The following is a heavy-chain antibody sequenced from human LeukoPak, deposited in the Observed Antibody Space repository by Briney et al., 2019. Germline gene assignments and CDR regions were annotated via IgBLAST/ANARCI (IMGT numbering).Heavy chain of an antibody. CDR1: GYSFTSYW. V-gene: IGHV5-51*01. CDR2: IYPGDSGT. J-gene: IGHJ4*02. Sequence: LGESLKISCKGSGYSFTSYWIGWVRQMPGKGLEWMGIIYPGDSGTRYSPSFQGQVTISADKSISTAYLQWSSLKASDTAMYYCARLWYYDSSGYRDYWGQGTLVTVSS. CDR3: ARLWYYDSSGYRDY. D-gene: IGHD3-22*01.